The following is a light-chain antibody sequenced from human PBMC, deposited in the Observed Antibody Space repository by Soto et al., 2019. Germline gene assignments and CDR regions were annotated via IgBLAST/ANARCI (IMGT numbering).Light chain of an antibody. Sequence: QSVLTQPASVSGSPGQPIAISCTGTSSDVGAYDFVSWYQQHPDKAPKLLIYEVSNRPSGVSDRFSGSKSVNTATLTISGLQAEDEADYYCSSHTTSNTRVFGTGTKVTVL. V-gene: IGLV2-14*03. CDR2: EVS. CDR1: SSDVGAYDF. J-gene: IGLJ1*01. CDR3: SSHTTSNTRV.